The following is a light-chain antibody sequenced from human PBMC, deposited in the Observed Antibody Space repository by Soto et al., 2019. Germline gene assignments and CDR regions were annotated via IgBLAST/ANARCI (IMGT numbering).Light chain of an antibody. J-gene: IGLJ1*01. Sequence: QSALTQPASVSGSPGQSITISCTGTSSDVGGYNYVSWYQQHPGKAPKLMIYEVSNRPSGVSNRFSGSKSGNTASLTISGLQAEDEADYYCISYTSSSTYGLGTGTKLTVL. CDR1: SSDVGGYNY. CDR3: ISYTSSSTYG. CDR2: EVS. V-gene: IGLV2-14*01.